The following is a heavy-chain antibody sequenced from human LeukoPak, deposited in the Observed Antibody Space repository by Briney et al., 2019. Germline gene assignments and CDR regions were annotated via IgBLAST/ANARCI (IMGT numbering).Heavy chain of an antibody. J-gene: IGHJ5*02. CDR2: SNSDGSST. CDR1: GFTFSSYW. V-gene: IGHV3-74*01. Sequence: PGGSLRLSCAAFGFTFSSYWMHWVRQAPGKGLVWVSRSNSDGSSTSYADSVKGRFTISRNNAKNTLYPQMNSLTAADTAVYYCARVCCYYDSGSRPSWFDPWGPGTLVIVSS. D-gene: IGHD3-10*01. CDR3: ARVCCYYDSGSRPSWFDP.